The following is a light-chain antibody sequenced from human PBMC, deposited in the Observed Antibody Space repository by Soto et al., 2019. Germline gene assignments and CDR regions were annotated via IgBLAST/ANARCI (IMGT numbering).Light chain of an antibody. CDR1: QSVIRNY. Sequence: PGERATLSCRTSQSVIRNYLAWYQQTPGRSPRLLIYGASNRATGIPDRFSGSGSGTDFTLTISGLEAEDFATYYCQQSYSTPGVFTFGPGTKVDIK. V-gene: IGKV3-20*01. J-gene: IGKJ3*01. CDR3: QQSYSTPGVFT. CDR2: GAS.